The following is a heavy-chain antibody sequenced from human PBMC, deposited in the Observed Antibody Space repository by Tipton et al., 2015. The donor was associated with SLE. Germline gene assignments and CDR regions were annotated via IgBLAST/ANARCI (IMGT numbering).Heavy chain of an antibody. V-gene: IGHV4-39*07. Sequence: TLSLTCTVSGGSISSSSYYWGWIRQPPGKGLEWIGSIYYSGITYYNPSLKSRVTISVDTSKNQFSLNLSSVTAADTAVYYCARVVVVISDAFDIWGQGTMVPVSS. J-gene: IGHJ3*02. CDR1: GGSISSSSYY. CDR2: IYYSGIT. CDR3: ARVVVVISDAFDI. D-gene: IGHD3-22*01.